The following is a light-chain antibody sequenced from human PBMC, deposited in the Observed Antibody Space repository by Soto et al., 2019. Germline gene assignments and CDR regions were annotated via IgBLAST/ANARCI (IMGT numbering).Light chain of an antibody. CDR1: SSNIGSNT. CDR2: NND. V-gene: IGLV1-44*01. Sequence: QSVLTQPPSASGTPGQRVTISCSGSSSNIGSNTVNWYQQLPGTAPKLLIYNNDLRPSRIPDRFSGSKSATSASLAISGLQSEDEADYYCAAWDDSLSGVVFGGGTKLTVL. CDR3: AAWDDSLSGVV. J-gene: IGLJ2*01.